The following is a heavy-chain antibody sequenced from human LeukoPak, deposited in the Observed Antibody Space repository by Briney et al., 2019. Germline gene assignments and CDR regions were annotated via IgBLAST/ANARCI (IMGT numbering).Heavy chain of an antibody. CDR3: ARGHYYGDYADY. CDR2: MNPNSGNT. Sequence: ASVKVSCKASGYTFTSYDINWVRQATGQGLEWMGWMNPNSGNTVYAQKFQGRVTMTTNTSISTADMELSSMRSENTAVYYCARGHYYGDYADYWGQGTLVTVSS. CDR1: GYTFTSYD. J-gene: IGHJ4*02. D-gene: IGHD4-17*01. V-gene: IGHV1-8*01.